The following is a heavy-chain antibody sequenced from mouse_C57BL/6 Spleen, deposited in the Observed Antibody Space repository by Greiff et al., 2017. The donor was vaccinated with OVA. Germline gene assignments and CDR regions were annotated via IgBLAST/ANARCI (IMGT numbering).Heavy chain of an antibody. Sequence: VKLMESGPELVKPGASVKISCKASGYAFSSSWMNWVKQRPGKGLEWIGRIYPGDGDTNYNGKFKGKATLTADKSSSTAYMQLSSLTSEDSAVYFCARDDYLAYWGQVTLVTVSA. J-gene: IGHJ3*01. V-gene: IGHV1-82*01. CDR1: GYAFSSSW. D-gene: IGHD2-4*01. CDR2: IYPGDGDT. CDR3: ARDDYLAY.